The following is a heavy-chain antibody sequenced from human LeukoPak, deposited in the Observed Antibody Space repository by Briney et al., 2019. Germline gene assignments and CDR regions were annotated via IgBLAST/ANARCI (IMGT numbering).Heavy chain of an antibody. CDR1: GFTFCDYS. CDR3: ARELSRGKSHAFDI. Sequence: PGGSLRLSCAASGFTFCDYSINWVRQAPGKGLEWVSFISSGSSYIYYADSAKRRFTISRDNAKNSLYLQMNSLRAEYTAVYYCARELSRGKSHAFDIWGQGTMVTVSS. V-gene: IGHV3-21*01. J-gene: IGHJ3*02. D-gene: IGHD1-26*01. CDR2: ISSGSSYI.